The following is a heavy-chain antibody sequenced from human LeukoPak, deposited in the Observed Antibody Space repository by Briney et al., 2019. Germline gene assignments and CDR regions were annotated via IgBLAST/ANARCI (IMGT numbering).Heavy chain of an antibody. CDR2: INPNSGGT. V-gene: IGHV1-2*02. CDR1: GYTFTGYY. Sequence: ASVKVSCKASGYTFTGYYMHWVQQAPGQGLEWMGWINPNSGGTNYAQKFQGRVTMTRDTSISTAYMELSRLRSDDTAVYYCARVGSRGYCSGGSCYSPLRFDYWGQGTLVTVSS. J-gene: IGHJ4*02. CDR3: ARVGSRGYCSGGSCYSPLRFDY. D-gene: IGHD2-15*01.